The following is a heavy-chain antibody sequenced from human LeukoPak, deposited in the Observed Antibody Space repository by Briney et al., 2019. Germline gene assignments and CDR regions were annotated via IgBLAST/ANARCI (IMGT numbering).Heavy chain of an antibody. Sequence: PGGSLRLSCAASGFTFSSYGMSWVRQAPGKGLEWVSAITGSGGSTYYADSVKGRFTISRDNSKNTVYPQVNSLRGEDTAVYYCAKDTASSWWYFDLWGRGTLVTVSS. J-gene: IGHJ2*01. CDR1: GFTFSSYG. V-gene: IGHV3-23*01. CDR2: ITGSGGST. CDR3: AKDTASSWWYFDL. D-gene: IGHD5-18*01.